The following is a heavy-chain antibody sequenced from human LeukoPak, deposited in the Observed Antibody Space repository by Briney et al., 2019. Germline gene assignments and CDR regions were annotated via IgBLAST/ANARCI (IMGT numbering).Heavy chain of an antibody. Sequence: GGSLRLSCAASGFTFSSYSMNWVRQAPGKGLEWVSSISSSSSYIYYADSVKGRFTISRDNAKNSLYLQMNSLRAEDTAVYYCARSGPTVTVNDAFDIWGQGTMVTVSS. D-gene: IGHD4-17*01. CDR1: GFTFSSYS. J-gene: IGHJ3*02. V-gene: IGHV3-21*01. CDR2: ISSSSSYI. CDR3: ARSGPTVTVNDAFDI.